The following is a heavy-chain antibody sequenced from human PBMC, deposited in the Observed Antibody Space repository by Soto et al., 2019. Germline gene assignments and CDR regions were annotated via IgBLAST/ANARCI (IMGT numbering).Heavy chain of an antibody. CDR2: TYYRSKWSS. CDR3: ARDVSSNWHYFDY. Sequence: SQTLSLTCAISGDSVSSKSAAWHWIRQSPSRGLEWLGRTYYRSKWSSNYAVSVKSRITINPDTSKNQFSLKLSSVTAADTAIYFCARDVSSNWHYFDYWGQGTLVTVSS. CDR1: GDSVSSKSAA. J-gene: IGHJ4*02. V-gene: IGHV6-1*01. D-gene: IGHD6-13*01.